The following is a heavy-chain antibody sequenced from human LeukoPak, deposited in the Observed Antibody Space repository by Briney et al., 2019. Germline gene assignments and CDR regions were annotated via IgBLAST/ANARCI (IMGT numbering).Heavy chain of an antibody. V-gene: IGHV4-4*02. J-gene: IGHJ4*02. Sequence: SGTLSLTCAVSGDSIRSSIWWTWVRQPPGKGLEWIGETYHSGSTDYNPSLKSRVAIPIDNSKNQFSLKLTSVTAADTAIYYCATIRGGCSSTSCYFENWGQGTLVTVSS. CDR3: ATIRGGCSSTSCYFEN. CDR1: GDSIRSSIW. CDR2: TYHSGST. D-gene: IGHD2-2*01.